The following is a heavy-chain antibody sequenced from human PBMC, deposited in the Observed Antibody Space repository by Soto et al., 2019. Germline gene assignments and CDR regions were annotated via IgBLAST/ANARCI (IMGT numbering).Heavy chain of an antibody. D-gene: IGHD3-22*01. CDR2: ISYDGSNR. V-gene: IGHV3-30-3*01. CDR1: GFTFSSCS. J-gene: IGHJ6*02. Sequence: GGSLRLSCAASGFTFSSCSMHWVRQAPGKGLEWVAVISYDGSNRYYADSVKGRFTISRDNSKNTLYLQMSSLRAEDTAVYYCARGQHGNYYDSSGYSFGLDVWGQGTTVTVSS. CDR3: ARGQHGNYYDSSGYSFGLDV.